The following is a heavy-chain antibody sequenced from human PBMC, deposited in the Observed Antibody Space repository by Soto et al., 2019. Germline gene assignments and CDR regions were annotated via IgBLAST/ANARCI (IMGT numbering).Heavy chain of an antibody. CDR3: ARDRALLHTTSRGCFDY. CDR2: ISYDGTYK. Sequence: GGSLRLSCAATGFPFSSYGMHWVRQAPGKGLEWVAAISYDGTYKYYADSVKGRFTISRDNSKNTLNLQMNSLKTEDTAIYYCARDRALLHTTSRGCFDYWGLGTLVTVSS. V-gene: IGHV3-30*03. J-gene: IGHJ4*02. CDR1: GFPFSSYG. D-gene: IGHD2-2*01.